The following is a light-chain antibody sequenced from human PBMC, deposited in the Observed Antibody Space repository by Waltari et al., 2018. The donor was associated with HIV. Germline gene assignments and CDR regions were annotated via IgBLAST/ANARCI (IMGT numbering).Light chain of an antibody. J-gene: IGLJ2*01. Sequence: SYVLTQPPSVSVAAGKTAKITCVGNNIGTKSVHWYQQKPDQAPVLVIYYNADRHSGIPERFAGSNSGDTATLTINRVEAGDEADYYCHVWDTISDHVGFGGGSKLTVL. CDR3: HVWDTISDHVG. CDR1: NIGTKS. CDR2: YNA. V-gene: IGLV3-21*04.